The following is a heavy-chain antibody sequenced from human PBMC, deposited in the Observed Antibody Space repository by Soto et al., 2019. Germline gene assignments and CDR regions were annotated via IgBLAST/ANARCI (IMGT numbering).Heavy chain of an antibody. D-gene: IGHD3-16*01. CDR3: AGGGATGGGGYYFDY. J-gene: IGHJ4*02. CDR1: GFTFSSYG. V-gene: IGHV3-33*01. Sequence: QVQLVESGGGVVQPRRSLRLSCAASGFTFSSYGMHWVRQAPGKGLEWVAVIWYDGSNKYYADSVKGRFTISRDNSKKMLDLQMNSLRAEGTAGYYWAGGGATGGGGYYFDYWGQGTLVTVSS. CDR2: IWYDGSNK.